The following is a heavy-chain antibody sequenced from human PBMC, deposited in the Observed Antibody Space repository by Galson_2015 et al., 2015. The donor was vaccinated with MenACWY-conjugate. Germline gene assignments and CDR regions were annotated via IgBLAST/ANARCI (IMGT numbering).Heavy chain of an antibody. D-gene: IGHD1-26*01. J-gene: IGHJ4*02. Sequence: SLRLSCAASGFIFNTYWMHWVRQAPGTGLAWVSRINPGGSSTTYADSVKDRFTISRDNAKNTLYLQMNSLRPEDTAVFYCAKSRGASFYFDSWGQGTLITVSS. CDR1: GFIFNTYW. CDR3: AKSRGASFYFDS. CDR2: INPGGSST. V-gene: IGHV3-74*01.